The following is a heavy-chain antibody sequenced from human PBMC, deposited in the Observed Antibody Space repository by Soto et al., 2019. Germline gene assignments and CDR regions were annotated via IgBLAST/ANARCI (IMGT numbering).Heavy chain of an antibody. CDR3: ARDPIAVAGTELSKNFVVSLASPVLKYYYYGMDV. CDR1: GFTFSSYS. V-gene: IGHV3-21*01. CDR2: ISSSSSYI. Sequence: PGGSLRLSCAASGFTFSSYSMNWVRQAPGKGLEWVSSISSSSSYIYYADSVKGRFTISRDNAKNSLYLQMNSLRAEDTAVYYCARDPIAVAGTELSKNFVVSLASPVLKYYYYGMDVWGQGTTVTVSS. J-gene: IGHJ6*02. D-gene: IGHD6-19*01.